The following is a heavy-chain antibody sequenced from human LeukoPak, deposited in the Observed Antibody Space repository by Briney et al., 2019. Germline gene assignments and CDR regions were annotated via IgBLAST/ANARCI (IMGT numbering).Heavy chain of an antibody. J-gene: IGHJ5*02. Sequence: SETLSLTCTVSGGSLSSYYWSWIRQPPGKGLEWIGYIYYSGSTNYNPSLKSRVTISVDTSKNQFSLKLSSVTAADTAVYYCAREVLGRGLTNWFDPWGQGTLVTVSS. V-gene: IGHV4-59*01. CDR2: IYYSGST. D-gene: IGHD3-10*01. CDR1: GGSLSSYY. CDR3: AREVLGRGLTNWFDP.